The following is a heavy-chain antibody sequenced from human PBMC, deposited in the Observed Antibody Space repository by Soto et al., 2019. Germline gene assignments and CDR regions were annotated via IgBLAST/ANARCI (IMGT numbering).Heavy chain of an antibody. D-gene: IGHD6-6*01. V-gene: IGHV1-2*02. Sequence: ASVKVSCKASGYTFTGYYMHWVRQAPGQGLEWMGWINPNSGGTNYAQKFQGRVTMTRDTSISTAYMELSRLRSDETAVYYWARPQSIVPRAFDIWGQGTMVTVSS. CDR3: ARPQSIVPRAFDI. CDR1: GYTFTGYY. CDR2: INPNSGGT. J-gene: IGHJ3*02.